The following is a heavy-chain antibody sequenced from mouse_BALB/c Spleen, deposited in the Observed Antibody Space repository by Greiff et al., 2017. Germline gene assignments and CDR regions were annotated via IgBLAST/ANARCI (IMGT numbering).Heavy chain of an antibody. D-gene: IGHD2-3*01. CDR2: ISDGGSYT. J-gene: IGHJ4*01. Sequence: EVKLVESGGGLVKPGGSLKLSCAASGFTFSDYYMYWVRQTPEKRLEWVATISDGGSYTYYPDSVKGRFTISRDNAKNNLYLQMSSLKSEDTAMYYCARGDGYYPYAMDYWGQGTSVTVSS. V-gene: IGHV5-4*02. CDR3: ARGDGYYPYAMDY. CDR1: GFTFSDYY.